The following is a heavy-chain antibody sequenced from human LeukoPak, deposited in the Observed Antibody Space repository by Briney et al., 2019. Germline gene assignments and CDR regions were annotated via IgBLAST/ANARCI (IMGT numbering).Heavy chain of an antibody. J-gene: IGHJ6*03. CDR2: IYTSGST. CDR3: ARGAYYYGSGSYYNTPLALYYMDV. D-gene: IGHD3-10*01. V-gene: IGHV4-4*07. CDR1: GGSISSYY. Sequence: SSETLSLTCTVSGGSISSYYWSWIRQPAGKGLEWIGRIYTSGSTNYNPSLKSRVTMSVDTSKNQFSLKLSSVTAADTAVYYRARGAYYYGSGSYYNTPLALYYMDVWGKGTTVTVSS.